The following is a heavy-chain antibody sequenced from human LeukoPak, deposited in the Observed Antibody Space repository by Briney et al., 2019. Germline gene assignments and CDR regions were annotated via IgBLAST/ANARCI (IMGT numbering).Heavy chain of an antibody. CDR2: INMYTANP. V-gene: IGHV7-4-1*02. J-gene: IGHJ4*02. D-gene: IGHD3-16*01. CDR3: ARHDNDDDFDY. Sequence: EASVKVSCKASGYTFTRYAINRLRQAPGQGLEWMGWINMYTANPAYAQGFTERFVFSLDTSVTTAYLQISNLKTEDTAVYYCARHDNDDDFDYWGQGTLVTVSS. CDR1: GYTFTRYA.